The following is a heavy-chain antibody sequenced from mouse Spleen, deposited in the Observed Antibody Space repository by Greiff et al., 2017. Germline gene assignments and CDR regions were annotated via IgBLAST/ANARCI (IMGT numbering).Heavy chain of an antibody. J-gene: IGHJ4*01. CDR3: ASRGYYDLYYAMDY. V-gene: IGHV5-17*01. Sequence: DVMLVESGGGLVKPGGSLKLSCAASGFTFSDYGMHWVRQAPEKGLEWVAYISSGSSTIYYADTVKGRFTISRDNAKNTLFLQMTSLRSEDTAMYYCASRGYYDLYYAMDYWGQGTSVTVSS. CDR1: GFTFSDYG. D-gene: IGHD2-4*01. CDR2: ISSGSSTI.